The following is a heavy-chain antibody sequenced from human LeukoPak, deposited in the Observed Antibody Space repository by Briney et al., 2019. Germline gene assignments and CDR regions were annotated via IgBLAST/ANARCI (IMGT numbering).Heavy chain of an antibody. D-gene: IGHD1-26*01. CDR2: ISSSSSYI. CDR3: ATSGSYSDGEY. J-gene: IGHJ4*02. CDR1: GFTFSSYS. Sequence: GGSLRLSCAASGFTFSSYSMNWVRQAPGKGLEWVSSISSSSSYICYADSVKGRFTISRDNAKNSLYLQMNSLRAEDTAVYYCATSGSYSDGEYWGQGTLVTVSS. V-gene: IGHV3-21*01.